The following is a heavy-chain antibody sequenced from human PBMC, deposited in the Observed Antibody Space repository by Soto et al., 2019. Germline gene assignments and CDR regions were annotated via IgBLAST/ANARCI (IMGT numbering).Heavy chain of an antibody. Sequence: VGSLRLSCAASGFTFNTYAMNWVRQAPGKGLEWVASISGSGGTINYADSVKGRFTTSRDTSKNTLYLQMNSLSAEDTAVYYCAKGFIVVVTAIRPDDNFDVWGQGTMVTVSS. CDR1: GFTFNTYA. CDR3: AKGFIVVVTAIRPDDNFDV. D-gene: IGHD2-21*02. V-gene: IGHV3-23*01. J-gene: IGHJ3*01. CDR2: ISGSGGTI.